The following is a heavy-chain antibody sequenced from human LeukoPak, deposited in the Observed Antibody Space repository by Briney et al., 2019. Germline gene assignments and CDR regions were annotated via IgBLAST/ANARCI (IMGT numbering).Heavy chain of an antibody. J-gene: IGHJ3*02. CDR2: ISAYNGNT. D-gene: IGHD3-22*01. V-gene: IGHV1-18*01. CDR3: ARTGSYYYDSSGYLKDAFDI. CDR1: GYTFTSYG. Sequence: ASVKVSCKASGYTFTSYGISWVRQAPGQGLEWMGWISAYNGNTNYAQKLQGRGTMTTDTSTSTAYMELRSLRSDDTAVYYCARTGSYYYDSSGYLKDAFDIWGQGTMVTVSS.